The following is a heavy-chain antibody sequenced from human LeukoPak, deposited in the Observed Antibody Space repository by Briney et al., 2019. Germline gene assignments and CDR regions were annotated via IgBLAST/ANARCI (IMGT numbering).Heavy chain of an antibody. CDR2: ITSSSSAI. CDR1: GFSFSSYS. D-gene: IGHD1-1*01. J-gene: IGHJ3*02. CDR3: ARSAYNSDPTAFDI. V-gene: IGHV3-48*02. Sequence: GGSLRLSCAASGFSFSSYSLNWVRQAPGKGLEWVSYITSSSSAIYYADSVKGRFTISRDNAKNSLYLQMSSLRDGDAAVFYCARSAYNSDPTAFDIWGQGTMVTVSS.